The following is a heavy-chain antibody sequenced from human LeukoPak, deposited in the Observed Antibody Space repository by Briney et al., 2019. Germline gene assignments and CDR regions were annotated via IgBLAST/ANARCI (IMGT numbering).Heavy chain of an antibody. CDR1: GITFSTFW. CDR3: ARVAVLTGYYRGDAFDI. Sequence: GGSLRLSCTASGITFSTFWMNWVRQAPGKGLEWVANIKEDGSEKYYVDSVKGRFTISRDNAKNSLYLQMNSLRAEDTAVYYCARVAVLTGYYRGDAFDIWGQGTMVTVSS. J-gene: IGHJ3*02. D-gene: IGHD3-9*01. V-gene: IGHV3-7*01. CDR2: IKEDGSEK.